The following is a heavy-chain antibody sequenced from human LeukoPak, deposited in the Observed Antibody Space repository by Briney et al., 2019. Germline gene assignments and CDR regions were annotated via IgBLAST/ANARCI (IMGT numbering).Heavy chain of an antibody. CDR3: ARDTGSYCSRTSCYEVDY. CDR1: GFTFSSYA. J-gene: IGHJ4*02. V-gene: IGHV3-23*01. CDR2: ISGSGGST. Sequence: QPGGSLRLSCAASGFTFSSYAMSWVRQAPGKGLEWVSAISGSGGSTYYADSVKGRFTISRDNSKNTLYLQMNSLRAENTAVYYCARDTGSYCSRTSCYEVDYWGQGTLVTVSS. D-gene: IGHD2-2*01.